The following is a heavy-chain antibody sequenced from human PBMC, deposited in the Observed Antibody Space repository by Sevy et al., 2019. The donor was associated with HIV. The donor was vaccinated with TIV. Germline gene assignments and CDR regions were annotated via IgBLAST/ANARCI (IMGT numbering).Heavy chain of an antibody. CDR3: ARLRVVAADYYFDY. V-gene: IGHV3-11*06. D-gene: IGHD6-13*01. CDR2: ISTSSSYT. Sequence: GGSLRLSCVVSGFSFSDYYMTWIRQAPGKGLEWVSYISTSSSYTNYADSVKGRFTISRDNAKNSLYLQMNSLRAEDTAVYYCARLRVVAADYYFDYWGQGTLVTVSS. J-gene: IGHJ4*02. CDR1: GFSFSDYY.